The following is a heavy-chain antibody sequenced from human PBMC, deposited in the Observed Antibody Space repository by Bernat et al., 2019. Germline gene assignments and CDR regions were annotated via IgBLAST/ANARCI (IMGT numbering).Heavy chain of an antibody. V-gene: IGHV1-3*01. CDR1: GYTFTSYP. J-gene: IGHJ6*03. CDR2: INAGNGNT. Sequence: QVQLVQSGAEVKKPGASVKVSCKVSGYTFTSYPMHWVRQAPGQRLEWMGWINAGNGNTKYSQKFQGRVTITRDTSASTAYMELSSLRSEDTAVYYCARDPTNYYYYMDVWGTGTTVTVSS. CDR3: ARDPTNYYYYMDV.